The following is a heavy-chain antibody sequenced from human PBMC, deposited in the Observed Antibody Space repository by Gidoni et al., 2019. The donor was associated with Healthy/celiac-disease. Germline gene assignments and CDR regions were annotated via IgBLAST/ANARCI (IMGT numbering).Heavy chain of an antibody. CDR2: IYYSGST. D-gene: IGHD3-3*01. Sequence: QLQLQESGPGLVKPSKTLSLTCTVSGGSISSSSYYWGWIRPPPGKGLEWIGSIYYSGSTYYNPSLKSRVTISVDTSKNQFSLKLSSVTAADTAVYYCARHEAYYDFWSGYLNRPFDYWGQGTLVTVSS. CDR3: ARHEAYYDFWSGYLNRPFDY. CDR1: GGSISSSSYY. J-gene: IGHJ4*02. V-gene: IGHV4-39*01.